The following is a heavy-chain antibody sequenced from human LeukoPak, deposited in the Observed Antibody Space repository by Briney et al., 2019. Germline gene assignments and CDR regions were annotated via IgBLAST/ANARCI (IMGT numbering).Heavy chain of an antibody. CDR1: GFTFSSDG. J-gene: IGHJ4*02. V-gene: IGHV3-30*18. Sequence: GGSLRLSCAAPGFTFSSDGTHWGRKAPGKGLEWVAVISYDGSKKDNANSLKGRFTISRGNSKNMLYLQMNSLRGEDTAVYYYAKVSYDYWGQGTLVTVSS. CDR2: ISYDGSKK. CDR3: AKVSYDY.